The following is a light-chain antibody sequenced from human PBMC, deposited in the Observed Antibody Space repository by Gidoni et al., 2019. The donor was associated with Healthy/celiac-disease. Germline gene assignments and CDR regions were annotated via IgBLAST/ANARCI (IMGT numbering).Light chain of an antibody. Sequence: DIQMTQSPSSLSASVGDRVTINCRASQSISSYLHWYQQKPGKAPKLLIYAASSLQSGVPSRFSGSGSGSDFTLTISSLQPEDFAPNSCQQSYSTAWTFGQGTKVEIK. V-gene: IGKV1-39*01. CDR2: AAS. CDR3: QQSYSTAWT. CDR1: QSISSY. J-gene: IGKJ1*01.